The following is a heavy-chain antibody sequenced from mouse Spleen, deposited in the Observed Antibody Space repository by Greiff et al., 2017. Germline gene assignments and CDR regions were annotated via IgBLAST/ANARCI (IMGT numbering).Heavy chain of an antibody. V-gene: IGHV2-6-1*01. Sequence: QVQLQQSGPGLVAPSQSLSISCTVSGFSLTSYGVHWVRQPPGKGLEWLGVIWKDGTITYNSALKSRLTISNDNSKSQVFLKMNSLQIDDTARYCCAIHRDDYARNCLDYWGRGTPLTGSS. J-gene: IGHJ2*01. CDR2: IWKDGTI. CDR1: GFSLTSYG. D-gene: IGHD2-4*01. CDR3: AIHRDDYARNCLDY.